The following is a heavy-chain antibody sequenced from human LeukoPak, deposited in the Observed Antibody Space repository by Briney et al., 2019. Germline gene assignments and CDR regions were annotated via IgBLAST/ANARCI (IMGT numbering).Heavy chain of an antibody. Sequence: GGSLRLSCAACRFTFSSYCMSGVRQAPGRGVVWVANIKLDGSEKYYVESVKSRFTISRDNAKNSLYLQMNSLRAEDTAVYYCARDLMTTVARGWFDPWGQGTLVTVSS. V-gene: IGHV3-7*01. D-gene: IGHD4-23*01. CDR2: IKLDGSEK. J-gene: IGHJ5*02. CDR1: RFTFSSYC. CDR3: ARDLMTTVARGWFDP.